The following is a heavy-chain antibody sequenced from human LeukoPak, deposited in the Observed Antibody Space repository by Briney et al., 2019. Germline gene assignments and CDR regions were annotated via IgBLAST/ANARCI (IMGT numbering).Heavy chain of an antibody. CDR3: ARGLWPNYFDY. CDR1: GGSLSSGSYY. J-gene: IGHJ4*02. CDR2: IYTSGST. D-gene: IGHD2/OR15-2a*01. V-gene: IGHV4-61*02. Sequence: SETLSLTCTVSGGSLSSGSYYWSWIRQPAGKGLEWIGRIYTSGSTNYNPSLKSRVTISVDTSKNQFSLKLSSVTAADTAVYYCARGLWPNYFDYWGQGTLVTVSS.